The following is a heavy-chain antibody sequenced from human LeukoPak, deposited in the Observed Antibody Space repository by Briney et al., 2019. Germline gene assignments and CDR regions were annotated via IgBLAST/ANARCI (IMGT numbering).Heavy chain of an antibody. V-gene: IGHV1-8*01. CDR2: MNPNSGNT. J-gene: IGHJ4*02. D-gene: IGHD3-3*01. Sequence: ASVKVSCKASRYTFTSYDINWVRQATGQGLEWMGWMNPNSGNTGYAQKLQGRVTMTTDTSTSTAYMELRSLRSDDTAVYYCARVSRDFWSGYYQDYWGQGTLVTVSS. CDR3: ARVSRDFWSGYYQDY. CDR1: RYTFTSYD.